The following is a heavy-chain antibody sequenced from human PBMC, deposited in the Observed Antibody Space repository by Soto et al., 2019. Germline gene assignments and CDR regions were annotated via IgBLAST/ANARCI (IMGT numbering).Heavy chain of an antibody. CDR3: ARQLERRVGAASH. V-gene: IGHV3-11*01. D-gene: IGHD1-26*01. CDR2: ISPSGDAT. Sequence: ESGGGLVKSGGSLTLSCSTSGFFFTDYFMSWIRQAPGKGLEWVSYISPSGDATHYADSVKGRFTISRDNTKNSLFLQMSSLRDDDTAVYYCARQLERRVGAASHWGQGTRVSVSS. CDR1: GFFFTDYF. J-gene: IGHJ4*02.